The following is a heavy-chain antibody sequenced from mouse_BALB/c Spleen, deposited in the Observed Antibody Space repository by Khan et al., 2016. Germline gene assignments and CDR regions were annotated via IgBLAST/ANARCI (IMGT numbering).Heavy chain of an antibody. D-gene: IGHD2-4*01. CDR3: TRGESTMISGFAY. V-gene: IGHV1-69*02. CDR2: IYPFDRNI. Sequence: QVQLQQQGAELVRHGASVKLSCKASGYTFTSYWINWMKQRPGQGLEWSGNIYPFDRNINYNQKFKDKATLTVDKSSSTAYMQLSSPASEDSAVYFCTRGESTMISGFAYWGQGTLVTVSA. CDR1: GYTFTSYW. J-gene: IGHJ3*01.